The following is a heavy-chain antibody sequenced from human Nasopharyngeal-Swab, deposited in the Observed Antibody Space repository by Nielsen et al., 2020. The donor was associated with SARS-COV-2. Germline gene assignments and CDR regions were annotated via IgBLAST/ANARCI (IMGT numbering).Heavy chain of an antibody. Sequence: ASVKVSCKASGYTFTNYAMNWVRQAPGQGFEWMGWINTNNGNPTYAQDFTGQFVFSLDTSVSTAYLQISSLKTEDTAVYYCARVYSSGRFDYWGQGTLVTVSS. CDR1: GYTFTNYA. V-gene: IGHV7-4-1*02. D-gene: IGHD6-19*01. CDR2: INTNNGNP. CDR3: ARVYSSGRFDY. J-gene: IGHJ4*02.